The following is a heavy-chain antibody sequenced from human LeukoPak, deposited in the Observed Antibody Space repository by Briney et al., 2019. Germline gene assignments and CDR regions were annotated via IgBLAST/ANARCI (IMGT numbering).Heavy chain of an antibody. CDR2: IKQDGSEK. D-gene: IGHD3-10*01. CDR1: GFTFSSYW. V-gene: IGHV3-7*01. Sequence: PGGSLRLSCAASGFTFSSYWMSWVRQAPGKGLEWVANIKQDGSEKYYVDSVKGRFTISRDNAKNSLYLQMNSLRAEDTAVYYCARITMVRGAARPQSYYFDYWGQGTLVTVSS. CDR3: ARITMVRGAARPQSYYFDY. J-gene: IGHJ4*02.